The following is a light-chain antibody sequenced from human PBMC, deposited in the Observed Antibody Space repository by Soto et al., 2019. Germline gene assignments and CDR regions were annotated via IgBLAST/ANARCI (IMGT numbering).Light chain of an antibody. CDR2: GAS. Sequence: EIVMTQSPATLSVSPGERATLSCRASQSVSSNLAWYQQKPGQAPRLLIYGASTRATGIPARFSGSGSGTEFTLTISSLQSEDIATYYCQKHDGVPLFGPGTKVEIK. CDR3: QKHDGVPL. CDR1: QSVSSN. J-gene: IGKJ3*01. V-gene: IGKV3-15*01.